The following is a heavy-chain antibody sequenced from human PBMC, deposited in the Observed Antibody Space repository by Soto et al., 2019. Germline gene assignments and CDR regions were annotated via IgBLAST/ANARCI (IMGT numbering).Heavy chain of an antibody. D-gene: IGHD1-26*01. Sequence: GGSLRLSCAASGFNFRSYTMSWVRQARGKGLDWVSSIIGGNGDTFSADSVTRRFTISRDISKSTLYLQMNGLRVEDTAIYYFAKDKEPDGAWDIGYWGHGTLVTVSS. CDR3: AKDKEPDGAWDIGY. CDR1: GFNFRSYT. J-gene: IGHJ4*01. CDR2: IIGGNGDT. V-gene: IGHV3-23*01.